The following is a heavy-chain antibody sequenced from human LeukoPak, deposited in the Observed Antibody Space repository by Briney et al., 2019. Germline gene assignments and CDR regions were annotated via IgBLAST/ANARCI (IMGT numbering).Heavy chain of an antibody. J-gene: IGHJ3*02. CDR1: GFTFSRYW. V-gene: IGHV3-74*01. D-gene: IGHD2-21*02. Sequence: PGGSLRLSCAVSGFTFSRYWMHWGRHAPGKGRGWVSRIDIDASDTIYADSVKGRFTISRDNAKNSLYLQMNSLRDEDTAVFYCARGGRDHAFDIWGPGTMVTVSS. CDR3: ARGGRDHAFDI. CDR2: IDIDASDT.